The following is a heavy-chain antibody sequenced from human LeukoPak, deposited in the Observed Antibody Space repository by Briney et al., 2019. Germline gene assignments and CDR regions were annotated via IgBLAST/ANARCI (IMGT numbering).Heavy chain of an antibody. J-gene: IGHJ4*02. V-gene: IGHV1-2*02. Sequence: GASVKVSCMASGYTFNGYYMHWVRQAPGQGLEWMGWINPNSGGTNYAQKFQGRVPMTRDTSISTAYMELSRLRSDDTAVYYCARSLVGAISCDFWGRGPLDSVS. CDR2: INPNSGGT. CDR3: ARSLVGAISCDF. D-gene: IGHD1-26*01. CDR1: GYTFNGYY.